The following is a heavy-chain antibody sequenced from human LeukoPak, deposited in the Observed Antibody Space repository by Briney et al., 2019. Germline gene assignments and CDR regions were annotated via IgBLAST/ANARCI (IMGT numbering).Heavy chain of an antibody. V-gene: IGHV1-2*02. D-gene: IGHD2-2*01. J-gene: IGHJ4*02. Sequence: ASVKVSCKASGYTFTNYYIHWVRQAPGEGLQWMGWINPNSGSTNYAQRFQDRVTMTRGTSITTVYMELSRLTTDDTAVYYCARGSRTKSGSKVPSDYWGQGTLVTVSS. CDR2: INPNSGST. CDR1: GYTFTNYY. CDR3: ARGSRTKSGSKVPSDY.